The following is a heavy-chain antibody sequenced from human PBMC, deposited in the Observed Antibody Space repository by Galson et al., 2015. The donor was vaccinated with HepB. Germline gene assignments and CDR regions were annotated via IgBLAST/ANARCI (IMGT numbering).Heavy chain of an antibody. J-gene: IGHJ6*02. D-gene: IGHD6-13*01. Sequence: SLRLSCAASGFTFNNYGMHWVRQAPGKGLEWVAVIWYDGNNKYYADSVKGRFTISRDNSKSTLYLQMNSLRVEDTAVYYCARDVSSSWYHGMDVWGQGTTVTVSS. V-gene: IGHV3-33*08. CDR3: ARDVSSSWYHGMDV. CDR2: IWYDGNNK. CDR1: GFTFNNYG.